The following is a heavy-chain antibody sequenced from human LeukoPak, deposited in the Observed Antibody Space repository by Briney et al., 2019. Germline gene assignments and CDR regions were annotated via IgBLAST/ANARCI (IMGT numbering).Heavy chain of an antibody. CDR3: AKSDYDILTGYYSGLTDYYGMDV. D-gene: IGHD3-9*01. CDR2: IYSGGST. V-gene: IGHV3-53*01. CDR1: GFTVSSNY. Sequence: PGGSLRLSCAASGFTVSSNYMSWVRQAPGKGLEWVSVIYSGGSTYYADSVKGRFTISRDNSKNTLYLQMNSLRAEDTAVYYCAKSDYDILTGYYSGLTDYYGMDVWGQGTTVTVSS. J-gene: IGHJ6*02.